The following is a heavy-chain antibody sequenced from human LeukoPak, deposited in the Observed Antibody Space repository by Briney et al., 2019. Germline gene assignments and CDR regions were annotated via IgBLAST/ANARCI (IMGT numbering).Heavy chain of an antibody. J-gene: IGHJ5*02. Sequence: GGSLRLSCAASGLIFSSYWMSWVRQAPGKGLEWVANIKEDGSAQYYVGSVKGRFTISRDNAKNSLNLQMNSLRAEDTAVYYCATSSNAPGNHWGQGTLVTVSS. V-gene: IGHV3-7*01. CDR2: IKEDGSAQ. CDR1: GLIFSSYW. CDR3: ATSSNAPGNH. D-gene: IGHD2-2*01.